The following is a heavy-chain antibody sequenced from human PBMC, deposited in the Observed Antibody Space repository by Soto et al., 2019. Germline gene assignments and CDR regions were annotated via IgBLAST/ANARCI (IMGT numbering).Heavy chain of an antibody. CDR3: ARNIAAAGPTSFDY. CDR1: GGSISNYY. CDR2: IYYSGST. D-gene: IGHD6-13*01. Sequence: PEETLSLTCTVSGGSISNYYWSWIRQPPAKGLEWIGYIYYSGSTNYNPSLKSRVTISVDSSKNQFSLKLSSVTAADTAVYYCARNIAAAGPTSFDYWGQGTLVTVSS. J-gene: IGHJ4*02. V-gene: IGHV4-59*01.